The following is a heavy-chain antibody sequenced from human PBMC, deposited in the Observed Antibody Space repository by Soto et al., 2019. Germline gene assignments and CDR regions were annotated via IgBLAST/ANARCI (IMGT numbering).Heavy chain of an antibody. D-gene: IGHD6-13*01. V-gene: IGHV5-10-1*01. CDR3: ARHLGGSSCFFLARRKRQHRYYFAF. CDR1: GYSFTSYW. Sequence: GESLKISCKGSGYSFTSYWISWVRQMPGKGLEWMGRIDPSDSYTNYSPSFQGHVTISADKSISTAYLQWSSLKASDTAMYYCARHLGGSSCFFLARRKRQHRYYFAFWARGSLVPVSA. J-gene: IGHJ4*02. CDR2: IDPSDSYT.